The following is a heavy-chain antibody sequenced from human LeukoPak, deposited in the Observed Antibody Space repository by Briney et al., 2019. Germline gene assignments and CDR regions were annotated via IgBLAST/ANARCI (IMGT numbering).Heavy chain of an antibody. CDR3: ARYHSSGYAWFDP. D-gene: IGHD3-22*01. V-gene: IGHV4-61*02. CDR2: IYTSGST. Sequence: SETLSLTCTVSGGSISSGSYYWSWIRQPAGKGLEWIGRIYTSGSTNYDPSLKSRVTISVDTSKNQFSLKLSSVTAADTAVYYCARYHSSGYAWFDPWGQGALVIVSS. CDR1: GGSISSGSYY. J-gene: IGHJ5*02.